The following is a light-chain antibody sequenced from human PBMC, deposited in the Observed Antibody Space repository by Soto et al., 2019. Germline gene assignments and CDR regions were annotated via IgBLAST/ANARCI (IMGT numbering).Light chain of an antibody. CDR1: QSVSSSY. CDR2: GAS. J-gene: IGKJ1*01. CDR3: QQRSNWPGGRT. Sequence: DIVLTQSPATLSLSPGERATLSCRASQSVSSSYLAWYQQKPGQAPRLLIYGASSRATGIPDRFSGSGSGTDFTLTISSLEPEDFAVYYCQQRSNWPGGRTFGQGTKVDIK. V-gene: IGKV3D-20*02.